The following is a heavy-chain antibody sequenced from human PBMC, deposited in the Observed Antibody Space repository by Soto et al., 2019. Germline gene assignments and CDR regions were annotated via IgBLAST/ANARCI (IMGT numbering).Heavy chain of an antibody. D-gene: IGHD3-10*01. Sequence: ESGGGVVQPGRSLRLSCAASGFTFSSYGMHWVRQAPGKGLEWVAVIWYDGSNKYYADSVKGRFTISRDNSKNTLYLQMNSLRAEDTAVYYCARDLVHGLLWFGEGVDYWGQGTLVTVSS. CDR1: GFTFSSYG. CDR3: ARDLVHGLLWFGEGVDY. J-gene: IGHJ4*02. CDR2: IWYDGSNK. V-gene: IGHV3-33*01.